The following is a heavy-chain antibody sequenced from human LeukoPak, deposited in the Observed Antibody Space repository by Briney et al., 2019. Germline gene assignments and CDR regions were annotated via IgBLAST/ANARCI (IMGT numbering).Heavy chain of an antibody. CDR3: AKDWGRSSYYHYFMNV. Sequence: PGGSLRLSCTASGFIFSAFDMHWVRQAPGKGLEWVANIWDNGRRQYYAGSVKGRFTISRDNSKNTLYLQMNSLKAEDTAVYFCAKDWGRSSYYHYFMNVWGNGTTVTVSS. J-gene: IGHJ6*03. CDR2: IWDNGRRQ. V-gene: IGHV3-33*06. CDR1: GFIFSAFD. D-gene: IGHD6-6*01.